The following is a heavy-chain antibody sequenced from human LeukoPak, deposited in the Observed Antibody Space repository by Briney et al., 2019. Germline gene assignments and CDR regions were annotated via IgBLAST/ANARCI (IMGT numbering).Heavy chain of an antibody. CDR1: GFSFSNYW. V-gene: IGHV3-74*01. D-gene: IGHD3-22*01. J-gene: IGHJ4*02. CDR2: ISVHASST. Sequence: PGGSLRLSCAVSGFSFSNYWMHWVRQVPGKGLVWVSRISVHASSTSYADSVKGRFTISRDNAKNTLYLQMDSLSAEDTAVYYCARGISYYERSGNHGYFDYWGQGTLVPVSS. CDR3: ARGISYYERSGNHGYFDY.